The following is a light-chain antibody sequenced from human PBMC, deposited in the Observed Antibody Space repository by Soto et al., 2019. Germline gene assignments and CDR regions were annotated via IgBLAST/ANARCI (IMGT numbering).Light chain of an antibody. CDR1: SSDVGGYNY. J-gene: IGLJ1*01. Sequence: QSALTQPRSVSASPGQSVAISCTGTSSDVGGYNYVSWYQQHPGKAPKLMIYDVSKRPSGVPDRFSGSKSGNTASLTISGLQAEDEADYYCCSYAGGPYVFGTGTKVTVL. CDR2: DVS. CDR3: CSYAGGPYV. V-gene: IGLV2-11*01.